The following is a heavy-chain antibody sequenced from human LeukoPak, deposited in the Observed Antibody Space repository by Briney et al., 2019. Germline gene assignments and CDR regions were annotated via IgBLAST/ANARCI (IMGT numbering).Heavy chain of an antibody. D-gene: IGHD7-27*01. CDR3: ARDLAGTGDQAFDI. Sequence: SVKVSCKASGYTFTSYGISWVRQAPGQGLEWMGGIIPIFGTANYAQKFQGRVTITADESTGTAYMELSSLRSEDTAVYYCARDLAGTGDQAFDIWGQGTMVTVSS. V-gene: IGHV1-69*13. CDR2: IIPIFGTA. CDR1: GYTFTSYG. J-gene: IGHJ3*02.